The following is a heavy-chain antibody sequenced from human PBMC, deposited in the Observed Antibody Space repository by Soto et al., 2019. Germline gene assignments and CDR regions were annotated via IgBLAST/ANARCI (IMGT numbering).Heavy chain of an antibody. CDR1: GFAFSSYA. CDR2: ISGSGGST. V-gene: IGHV3-23*01. Sequence: PGGSLRLSCAASGFAFSSYAMSWVRQAPGKGLEWVSVISGSGGSTFYADSVQGRFTISRDSSKNTLYLQLNVLRAEDTAIYYCAKDRYCSSTRCHQAFDYWGQGILVTVSS. J-gene: IGHJ4*02. D-gene: IGHD2-2*01. CDR3: AKDRYCSSTRCHQAFDY.